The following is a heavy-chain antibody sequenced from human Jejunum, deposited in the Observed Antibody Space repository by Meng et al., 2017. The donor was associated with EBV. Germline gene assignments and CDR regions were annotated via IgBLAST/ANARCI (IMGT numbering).Heavy chain of an antibody. CDR2: ISYDGSNK. CDR1: GFIFSDDA. D-gene: IGHD2-21*01. V-gene: IGHV3-30-3*01. Sequence: QVQLGESGGSVVQPGMSLRLSCAASGFIFSDDAMHWGRQAPGKGLELVALISYDGSNKYYADSVKGRFTIPRDSSKNTLFLQMNSLRTEDTAVYYCTREIRGFYSAYWGQGALVTVSS. CDR3: TREIRGFYSAY. J-gene: IGHJ4*02.